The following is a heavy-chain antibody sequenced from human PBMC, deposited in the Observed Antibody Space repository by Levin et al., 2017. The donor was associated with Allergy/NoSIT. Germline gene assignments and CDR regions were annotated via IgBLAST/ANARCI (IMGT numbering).Heavy chain of an antibody. D-gene: IGHD3-10*01. CDR1: GFTFSSYA. CDR3: AKNSYYGSGSLYFDY. J-gene: IGHJ4*02. V-gene: IGHV3-23*01. CDR2: ISGSGGST. Sequence: GESLKISCAASGFTFSSYAMSWVRQAPGKGLEWVSTISGSGGSTYYAESVKGRFTISRDNSKNTLYLQMNSLRAEDTAVYYCAKNSYYGSGSLYFDYWGQGTLVTVSS.